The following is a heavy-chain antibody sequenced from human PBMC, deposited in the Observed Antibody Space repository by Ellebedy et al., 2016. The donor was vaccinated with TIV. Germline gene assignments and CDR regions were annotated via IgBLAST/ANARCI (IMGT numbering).Heavy chain of an antibody. D-gene: IGHD6-19*01. CDR2: IKQDGSEK. Sequence: GGSLRLSXAASGFTFSSYWMSWVRQAPGKGLEWVANIKQDGSEKYYVDSVKGRFTISRDNSKNTLYLQMNSLRAEDTAVYYCAKEAVAGDYYYGMDVWGQGTTVTVSS. V-gene: IGHV3-7*01. J-gene: IGHJ6*02. CDR1: GFTFSSYW. CDR3: AKEAVAGDYYYGMDV.